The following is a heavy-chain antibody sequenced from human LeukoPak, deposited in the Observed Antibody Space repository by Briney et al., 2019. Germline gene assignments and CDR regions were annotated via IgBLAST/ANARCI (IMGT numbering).Heavy chain of an antibody. J-gene: IGHJ2*01. CDR1: GFTFSSHG. Sequence: GGSLRLSCAASGFTFSSHGMHGVRQAPGKGLEGVVVISADGDTKYYADSVKGRFTISRDNSKNTVYLVMNSLREEDTAVYYCAKEGAWGNWYFDLWGRGTLVTVSS. V-gene: IGHV3-30*18. D-gene: IGHD3-16*01. CDR3: AKEGAWGNWYFDL. CDR2: ISADGDTK.